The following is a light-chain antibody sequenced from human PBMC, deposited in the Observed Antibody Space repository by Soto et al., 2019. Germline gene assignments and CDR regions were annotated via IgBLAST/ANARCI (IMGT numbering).Light chain of an antibody. CDR1: SSDVGGYNY. Sequence: QSVLTQPASVSGSPGQSIAISCIGSSSDVGGYNYVSWHQQHPGKAPKVVIYDVSNRPSGVSDRFSGSKSGNTASLTISGLQAEDEAYYYCSSYTSSSTYVFGTGTKVTVL. J-gene: IGLJ1*01. CDR3: SSYTSSSTYV. CDR2: DVS. V-gene: IGLV2-14*01.